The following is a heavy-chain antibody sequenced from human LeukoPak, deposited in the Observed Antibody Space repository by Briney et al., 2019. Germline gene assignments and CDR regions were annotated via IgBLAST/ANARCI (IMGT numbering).Heavy chain of an antibody. V-gene: IGHV4-28*01. Sequence: PSDTLSLTCAVSGYSVSSSNWWGWIRLPQGKGLEWTGYIYYSGSTSYNPSLKSRVTMSVDTSMNQFSLKLSSVTAVDTAVYYCARTAVDSGSYFDSWGQGTLVTVSS. CDR1: GYSVSSSNW. CDR2: IYYSGST. D-gene: IGHD5-18*01. J-gene: IGHJ4*02. CDR3: ARTAVDSGSYFDS.